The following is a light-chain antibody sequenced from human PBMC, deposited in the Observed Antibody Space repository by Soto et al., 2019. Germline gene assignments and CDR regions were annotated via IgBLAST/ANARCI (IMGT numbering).Light chain of an antibody. CDR1: QSVSSN. Sequence: EIVLTQSPATLSVSPGERATLSCRASQSVSSNLAWYQQKPGQAPRLLIYGASTRATGIPGRFSGSGSGTDFTLTISSLQPEDFATYYCQQFNNYITFGQGTRLEIK. J-gene: IGKJ5*01. V-gene: IGKV3-15*01. CDR2: GAS. CDR3: QQFNNYIT.